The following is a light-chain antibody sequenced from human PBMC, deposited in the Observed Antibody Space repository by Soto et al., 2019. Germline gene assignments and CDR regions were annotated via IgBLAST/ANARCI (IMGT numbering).Light chain of an antibody. Sequence: QSVLTQPASVSGSPGQSITISCTGTTSDVGGYNYVSWYQQHPGKAPKLMIYDVSYRPSGVSNRFSGSKSGNTASLTIPGLQAEDEADYYCSSYTSSSTLEVFGTGTKVTVL. J-gene: IGLJ1*01. V-gene: IGLV2-14*01. CDR2: DVS. CDR3: SSYTSSSTLEV. CDR1: TSDVGGYNY.